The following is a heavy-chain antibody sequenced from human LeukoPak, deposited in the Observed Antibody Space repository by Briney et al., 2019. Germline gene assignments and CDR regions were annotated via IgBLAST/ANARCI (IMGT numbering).Heavy chain of an antibody. CDR2: INPSGGST. V-gene: IGHV1-46*01. D-gene: IGHD3-10*01. CDR1: GYTFTSYY. Sequence: ASVKVSCKASGYTFTSYYMHWVRQAPGQGLEWMGIINPSGGSTSYAQKFQGRVTMTRDMSTSTVYMELSRLRSDDTAVYYCARRMVRGPNWFDPWGQGTLVTVSS. CDR3: ARRMVRGPNWFDP. J-gene: IGHJ5*02.